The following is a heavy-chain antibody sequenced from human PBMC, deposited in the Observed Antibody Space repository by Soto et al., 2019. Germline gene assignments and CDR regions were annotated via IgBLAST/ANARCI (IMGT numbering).Heavy chain of an antibody. CDR2: IYYSGST. D-gene: IGHD3-10*01. V-gene: IGHV4-39*01. Sequence: SETLSLTCTVSCGSISSSIYYWGWIRQPPGKGLDWIGSIYYSGSTYYNPSLKSRVTISVQTSKNQFSLKLSSVTAADTAVYYCAPQAFYGSGSEYGMDVWGQGTTVNVSS. CDR3: APQAFYGSGSEYGMDV. J-gene: IGHJ6*02. CDR1: CGSISSSIYY.